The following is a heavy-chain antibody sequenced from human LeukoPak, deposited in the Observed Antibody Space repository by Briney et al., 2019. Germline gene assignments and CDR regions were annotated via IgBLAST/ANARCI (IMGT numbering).Heavy chain of an antibody. D-gene: IGHD6-19*01. Sequence: GGSLRLSCAPSGFTFSGSAMHWVRQASGKGLEWVGRIRSKANSYATAYAASVKGRFTISRDDSKNTAYLQMNSLKTEDTAVYYCTGIAVAGVVWGQGTLVTVSS. CDR3: TGIAVAGVV. CDR1: GFTFSGSA. J-gene: IGHJ4*02. CDR2: IRSKANSYAT. V-gene: IGHV3-73*01.